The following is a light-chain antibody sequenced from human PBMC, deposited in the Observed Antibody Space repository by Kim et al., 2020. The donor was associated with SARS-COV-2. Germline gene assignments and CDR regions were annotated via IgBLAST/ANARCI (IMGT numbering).Light chain of an antibody. CDR2: DVT. CDR1: SSDVGGYNY. J-gene: IGLJ2*01. Sequence: QSVLTQPASVSGSPGQSITISCTGTSSDVGGYNYVSWYQQHEGKAPKLMIYDVTKRPSGVSNRFSGSKSGNTASLTISGLQADDEADYYCSSYRNSRTIFGGGTQLTVL. CDR3: SSYRNSRTI. V-gene: IGLV2-14*03.